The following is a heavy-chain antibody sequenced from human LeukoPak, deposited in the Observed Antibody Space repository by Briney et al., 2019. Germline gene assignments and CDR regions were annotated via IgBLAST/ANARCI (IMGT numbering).Heavy chain of an antibody. CDR3: VRGWFLSVWSYHWDV. CDR2: IKEDGSEK. Sequence: PGEYLRLSCVASGFTFSNYWMTWVRQAPGKGLEGVANIKEDGSEKYYVDSVKGRFTISRDDAKNSLYLEINSLRVEDTAIYYCVRGWFLSVWSYHWDVWGQGTTVTVSS. D-gene: IGHD3-10*01. V-gene: IGHV3-7*01. CDR1: GFTFSNYW. J-gene: IGHJ6*02.